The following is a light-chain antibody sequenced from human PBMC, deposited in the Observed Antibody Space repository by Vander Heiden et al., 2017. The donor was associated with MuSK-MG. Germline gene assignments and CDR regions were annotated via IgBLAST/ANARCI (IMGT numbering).Light chain of an antibody. CDR1: QSISSY. Sequence: DIQMTHSPSSLSASVGDRVTITCRASQSISSYLNWYQQKPGQAPKLMNYAASSLQSGVPSRFSGSGSGTDFTLTISMLQPEDFATYYCQQSDSTPITFGGGTKVEIK. CDR3: QQSDSTPIT. J-gene: IGKJ4*01. V-gene: IGKV1-39*01. CDR2: AAS.